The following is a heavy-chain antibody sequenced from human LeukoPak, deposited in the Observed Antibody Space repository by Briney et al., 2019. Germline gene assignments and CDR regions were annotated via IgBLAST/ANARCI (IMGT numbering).Heavy chain of an antibody. CDR2: FDPEDGEA. CDR3: VTDIRSGWRNY. CDR1: GYRLTEVS. D-gene: IGHD6-19*01. Sequence: ASVKVSCKVSGYRLTEVSTHWVRQAPGKGLEWMGGFDPEDGEAIYAQKVQGRLTMTEDTSIDTAFMELRSLKSEDTAVYYCVTDIRSGWRNYWGQGTLITVSS. V-gene: IGHV1-24*01. J-gene: IGHJ4*02.